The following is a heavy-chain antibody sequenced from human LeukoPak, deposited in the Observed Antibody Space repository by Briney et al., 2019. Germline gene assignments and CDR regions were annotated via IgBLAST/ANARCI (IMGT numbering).Heavy chain of an antibody. D-gene: IGHD1-26*01. V-gene: IGHV1-18*01. CDR1: GYSFTSYV. J-gene: IGHJ4*02. CDR2: ISGYNGNP. CDR3: ARGSLPSGSYSFGY. Sequence: ASVKVSCKASGYSFTSYVIGWVRQAPGQGLEWMGWISGYNGNPKYLQKFQGRVTMTTDTSTSTAYMELRSLRSDDTAVYYCARGSLPSGSYSFGYWGQGTLVTVSS.